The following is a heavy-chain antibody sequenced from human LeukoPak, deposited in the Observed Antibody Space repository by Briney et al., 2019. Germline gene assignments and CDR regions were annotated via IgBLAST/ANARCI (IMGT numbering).Heavy chain of an antibody. D-gene: IGHD7-27*01. Sequence: PSETLSLTCTVSGGSISISNYYWGWIRQPPGRGLEWIGSISYSGTYYNPSLKSRVTISVDTSKNQFSLKLSSVTAADTAVYYCARDLANWGSPDAFDIWGQGTMVTVSS. V-gene: IGHV4-39*07. CDR2: ISYSGT. CDR3: ARDLANWGSPDAFDI. CDR1: GGSISISNYY. J-gene: IGHJ3*02.